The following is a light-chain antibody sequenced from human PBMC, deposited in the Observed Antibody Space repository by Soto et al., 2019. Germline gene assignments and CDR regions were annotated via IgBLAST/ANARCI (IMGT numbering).Light chain of an antibody. Sequence: DVLMTQSPVSLPVTLGQPASISCRSSQSLLYNDGSTYLNWFQQRPGQSPRRLIYGASNRATGIPDIFSGRGSGTDFTLNINRLEPEDFAVYSCLQHSGTSPTTFGHGTKVEIK. CDR1: QSLLYNDGSTY. V-gene: IGKV2-30*01. J-gene: IGKJ1*01. CDR2: GAS. CDR3: LQHSGTSPTT.